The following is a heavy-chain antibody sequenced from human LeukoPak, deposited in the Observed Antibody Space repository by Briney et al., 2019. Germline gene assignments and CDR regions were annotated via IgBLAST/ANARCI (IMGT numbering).Heavy chain of an antibody. CDR1: GYSFTSYW. CDR2: IYPRDSET. CDR3: ARLNDFWSGYLKYYFDY. D-gene: IGHD3-3*01. Sequence: GESLKISCKGSGYSFTSYWIAWVRRMPGKGLEWMGIIYPRDSETRYSPSFQGQVTISADKSISTAYLQWSSLKASDTAMYYRARLNDFWSGYLKYYFDYWGLGTLVTVSS. J-gene: IGHJ4*02. V-gene: IGHV5-51*01.